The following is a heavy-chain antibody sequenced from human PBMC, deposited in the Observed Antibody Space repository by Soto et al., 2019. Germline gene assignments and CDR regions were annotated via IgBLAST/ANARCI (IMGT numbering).Heavy chain of an antibody. D-gene: IGHD2-15*01. Sequence: EVQLLESGGGLVQPGGSLRLSCAASGFTFSSYAMSWVRQAPGKGLEWVSAISGSGGSTYYADSVKGRFTISRDNSKNTLYLQMTSLRAEDTAVYYCARAPDIVVVVAADWFDPWGQGTLVTVSS. CDR2: ISGSGGST. V-gene: IGHV3-23*01. CDR3: ARAPDIVVVVAADWFDP. CDR1: GFTFSSYA. J-gene: IGHJ5*02.